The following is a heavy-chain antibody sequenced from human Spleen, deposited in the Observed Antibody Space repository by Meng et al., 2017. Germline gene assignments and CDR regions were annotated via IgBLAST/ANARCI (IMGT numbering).Heavy chain of an antibody. J-gene: IGHJ4*02. CDR3: ARGPTTMAHDFNY. V-gene: IGHV4-34*01. Sequence: QVQLKEPGQGLLKPSETLSLTCVVSGGSVSDYYWSWIRQPPGKGLEWIGEINHSGSTNYNPSLESRATISVDTSQNNLSLKLSSVTAADSAVYYCARGPTTMAHDFNYWGQGTLVTVSS. CDR2: INHSGST. CDR1: GGSVSDYY. D-gene: IGHD4-11*01.